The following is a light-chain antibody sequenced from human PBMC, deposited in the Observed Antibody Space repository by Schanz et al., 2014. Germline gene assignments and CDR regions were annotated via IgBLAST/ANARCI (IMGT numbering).Light chain of an antibody. J-gene: IGKJ1*01. Sequence: DIQMTQSPSSVSASVGERVTITCRASQSISTWLAWYQQKPGKAPKVLIYDASNLESGVPSRFSGSGSGTEFTLTISSLQPDDFATYYCQQYNSYWGFGQGTKVEIK. CDR1: QSISTW. CDR2: DAS. CDR3: QQYNSYWG. V-gene: IGKV1-5*01.